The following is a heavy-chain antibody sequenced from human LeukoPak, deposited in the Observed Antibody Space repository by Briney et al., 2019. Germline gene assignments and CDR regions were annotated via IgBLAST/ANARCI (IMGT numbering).Heavy chain of an antibody. CDR1: GYTFTGYY. V-gene: IGHV1-2*02. CDR3: ARDQYCSGGSCYGREGDFDY. CDR2: INPNSGGT. D-gene: IGHD2-15*01. Sequence: ASVKVSCEASGYTFTGYYMHWVRQAPGQGLEWMGWINPNSGGTNYAQKLQGRVTMTTDTSTSTAYMELRSLRSDDTAVYYCARDQYCSGGSCYGREGDFDYWGQGTLVTVSS. J-gene: IGHJ4*02.